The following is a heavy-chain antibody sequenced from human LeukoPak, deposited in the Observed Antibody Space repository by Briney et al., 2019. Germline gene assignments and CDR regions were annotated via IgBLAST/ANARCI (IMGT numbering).Heavy chain of an antibody. CDR3: ARDLAAAGMVDY. D-gene: IGHD6-13*01. CDR1: GFTFTSYG. V-gene: IGHV1-18*01. Sequence: GGSLRLSCAASGFTFTSYGISWVRQAPGQGLEWMGWISAYNGNTNYAQKLQGRVTMTTDTSTSTAYMELRSLRSDDTAVYYCARDLAAAGMVDYWGQGTLVTVSS. J-gene: IGHJ4*02. CDR2: ISAYNGNT.